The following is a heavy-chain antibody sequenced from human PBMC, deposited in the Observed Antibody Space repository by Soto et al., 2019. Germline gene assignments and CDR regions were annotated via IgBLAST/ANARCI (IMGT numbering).Heavy chain of an antibody. J-gene: IGHJ4*02. D-gene: IGHD6-13*01. CDR3: AKASSWCPYFDY. CDR2: ISSSGGST. V-gene: IGHV3-23*01. Sequence: EVQLLESGGGLVQPGGSLRLSCAASGFTFSSYAMSWVRQAPGKGLEWVSTISSSGGSTYYADSVKGRFTISRDNSKNTLYLQVNTLRAEDTAVYYCAKASSWCPYFDYWGQGTLVTVSS. CDR1: GFTFSSYA.